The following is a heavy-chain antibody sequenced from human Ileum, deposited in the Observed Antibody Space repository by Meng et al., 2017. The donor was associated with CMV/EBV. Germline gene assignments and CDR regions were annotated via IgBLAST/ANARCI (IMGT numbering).Heavy chain of an antibody. CDR3: ANNAFDY. Sequence: QVHLVQSGAEVKKPGSSVKVSCKASGYTFTSYPMHWMRQAPGQSLEWMGWINTDNGDTRFSQHLQGRVTISTDTSATTAYMELSSLRLDDTAIYYCANNAFDYWGQGTLVTVSS. J-gene: IGHJ4*02. D-gene: IGHD2-8*01. V-gene: IGHV1-3*04. CDR1: GYTFTSYP. CDR2: INTDNGDT.